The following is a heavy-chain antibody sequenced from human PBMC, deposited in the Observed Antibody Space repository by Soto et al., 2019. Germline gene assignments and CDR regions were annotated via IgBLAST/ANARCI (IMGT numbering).Heavy chain of an antibody. Sequence: WASVKVSCKASGYTFTTYGISWVRQAPGQGLEWMGWISASNGNIYYGQKFQGRVTMTTDSFTSTAYMELSSLTSDDTAVYYCARALPYSSSGDSWGRGTLVTVSS. CDR1: GYTFTTYG. D-gene: IGHD6-13*01. CDR2: ISASNGNI. V-gene: IGHV1-18*01. CDR3: ARALPYSSSGDS. J-gene: IGHJ4*02.